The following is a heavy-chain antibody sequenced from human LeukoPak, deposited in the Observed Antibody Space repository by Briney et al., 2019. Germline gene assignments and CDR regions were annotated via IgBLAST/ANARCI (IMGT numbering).Heavy chain of an antibody. CDR1: GYTFITYG. J-gene: IGHJ3*02. D-gene: IGHD6-19*01. V-gene: IGHV1-18*01. CDR3: ASLKGAGTGDAFDI. Sequence: ASVKVSCKASGYTFITYGISWVRQAPGQGLEWMGWISTYHGNANYAQNLQGRVTMTTDTSTSTAYMDLRSLRSDDTAVYYCASLKGAGTGDAFDIWGQGTMVTVSS. CDR2: ISTYHGNA.